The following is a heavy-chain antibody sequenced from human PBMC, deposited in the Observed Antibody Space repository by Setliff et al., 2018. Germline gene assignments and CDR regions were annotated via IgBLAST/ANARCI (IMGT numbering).Heavy chain of an antibody. J-gene: IGHJ4*02. D-gene: IGHD2-2*01. CDR1: GFSITNGYY. CDR3: VRTQCTTTSCFYLPY. V-gene: IGHV4-38-2*01. Sequence: PSETLSLTCAVSGFSITNGYYWGWIRQSPGKGLEWIGNIFQSGITFYNPSLKSRLSISADTSKNQFSLKLTSLTAADTAVYYCVRTQCTTTSCFYLPYWGQGTVVTVSS. CDR2: IFQSGIT.